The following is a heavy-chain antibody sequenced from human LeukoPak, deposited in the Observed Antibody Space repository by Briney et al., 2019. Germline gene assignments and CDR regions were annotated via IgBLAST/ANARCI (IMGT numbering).Heavy chain of an antibody. CDR1: GFTFSSYW. V-gene: IGHV3-74*01. Sequence: GGSLRPSCAASGFTFSSYWMHWVRQAPGKGLVWVSHINGDGSRTTYADSVKGRFTISRDNAKNTLYLQMSSLRAEDTAVYYCARDFHFGQDYWGQGALVTVSS. D-gene: IGHD3-3*01. J-gene: IGHJ4*02. CDR2: INGDGSRT. CDR3: ARDFHFGQDY.